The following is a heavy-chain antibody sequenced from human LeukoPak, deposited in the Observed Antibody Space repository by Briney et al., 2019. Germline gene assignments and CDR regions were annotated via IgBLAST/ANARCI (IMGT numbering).Heavy chain of an antibody. Sequence: SETLSLTCTGAGGSISTTGYYWAWIRQPPGKGLQWIASIYYSGSTYYNSSLKSRVTISVDTSKNQFSLKLSSMTAADTAVYYCASDKGYSNNYFDYWGQGTLVTVSS. CDR2: IYYSGST. CDR3: ASDKGYSNNYFDY. D-gene: IGHD6-13*01. CDR1: GGSISTTGYY. V-gene: IGHV4-39*02. J-gene: IGHJ4*02.